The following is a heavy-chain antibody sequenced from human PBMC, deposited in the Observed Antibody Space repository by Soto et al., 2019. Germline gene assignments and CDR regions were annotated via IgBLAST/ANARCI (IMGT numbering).Heavy chain of an antibody. V-gene: IGHV3-23*01. CDR1: GFSFNSYA. Sequence: EVQVLESGGGLIQPGGSLTLSCAASGFSFNSYAMTWVRQAPGQGLDWVSTIGGSGVSTFYSDSVKGRFTVSRDNSKNALFLRMNSLRADDTAVYYCAKGYTSGPSGVDSWGQGTLVTVSS. D-gene: IGHD6-19*01. CDR2: IGGSGVST. J-gene: IGHJ4*02. CDR3: AKGYTSGPSGVDS.